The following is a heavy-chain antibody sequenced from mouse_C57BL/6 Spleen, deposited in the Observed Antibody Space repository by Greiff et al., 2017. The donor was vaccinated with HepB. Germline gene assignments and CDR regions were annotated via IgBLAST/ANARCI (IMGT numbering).Heavy chain of an antibody. J-gene: IGHJ4*01. CDR3: ARRVRLLPSTSYAMDY. Sequence: EVQLQQSGPVLVKPGASVKMSCKASGYTFTDYYMNWVKQSHGKSLEWIGVINPYNGGTSYNQKFKGKATLTVDKSSSTAYIELNSLTSEDSAVYYCARRVRLLPSTSYAMDYWGQGTSVTVSS. D-gene: IGHD2-10*01. CDR2: INPYNGGT. CDR1: GYTFTDYY. V-gene: IGHV1-19*01.